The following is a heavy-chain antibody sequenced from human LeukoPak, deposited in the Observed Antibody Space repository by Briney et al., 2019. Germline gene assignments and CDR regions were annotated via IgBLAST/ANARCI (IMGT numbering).Heavy chain of an antibody. CDR3: ARRAGAYSHPYDY. J-gene: IGHJ4*02. V-gene: IGHV3-73*01. CDR2: IRSKANSYAT. D-gene: IGHD4/OR15-4a*01. Sequence: GGSLRLSCAACGFTFSGSAMHWVRQASGKGLEWVGRIRSKANSYATAYAASVKGRFTISRDDSKNTAYLQMNSLKTEDTAVYYCARRAGAYSHPYDYWGQGTLVTVSS. CDR1: GFTFSGSA.